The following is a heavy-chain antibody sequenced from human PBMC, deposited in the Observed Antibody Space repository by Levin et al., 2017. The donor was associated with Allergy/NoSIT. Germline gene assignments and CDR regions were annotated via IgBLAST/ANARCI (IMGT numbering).Heavy chain of an antibody. D-gene: IGHD2-2*02. CDR1: GGTFSSYA. V-gene: IGHV1-69*04. CDR3: ANTGGYCSSTSCYTRDWFDP. Sequence: PEASVKVSCKASGGTFSSYAISWVRQAPGQGLEWMGRIIPILGIANYAQKFQGRVTITADKSTSTAYMELSSLRSEDTAVYYCANTGGYCSSTSCYTRDWFDPWGQGTLVTVSS. CDR2: IIPILGIA. J-gene: IGHJ5*02.